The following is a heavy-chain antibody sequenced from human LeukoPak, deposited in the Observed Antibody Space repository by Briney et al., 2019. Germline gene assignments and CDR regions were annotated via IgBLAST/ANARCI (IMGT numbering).Heavy chain of an antibody. D-gene: IGHD3-3*01. CDR3: AKPSHPTYYDFWSGYPPYAFDI. V-gene: IGHV3-74*01. CDR1: GFTFSSYW. CDR2: INSDGSST. Sequence: GGSLRLSCAASGFTFSSYWMHWVRQAPGKGLVWVSRINSDGSSTSYADSVKGRFTISRDNAKNTLYLQMNSLRAEDTAVYYCAKPSHPTYYDFWSGYPPYAFDIWGQGTMVTVSS. J-gene: IGHJ3*02.